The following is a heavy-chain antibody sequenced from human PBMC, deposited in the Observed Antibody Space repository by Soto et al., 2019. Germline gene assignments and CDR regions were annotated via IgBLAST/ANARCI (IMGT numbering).Heavy chain of an antibody. J-gene: IGHJ4*02. Sequence: PGGSLRLSFVASGFTCSDYYMSWIRQAPGKGLEWVSYISSSSSYTNYADSVKGRFTISRDNAKNSLYLQMNSLRAEDTAVYYCARDHHRYSGYDYVDYWGQGTLVTVSS. V-gene: IGHV3-11*05. CDR3: ARDHHRYSGYDYVDY. CDR1: GFTCSDYY. D-gene: IGHD5-12*01. CDR2: ISSSSSYT.